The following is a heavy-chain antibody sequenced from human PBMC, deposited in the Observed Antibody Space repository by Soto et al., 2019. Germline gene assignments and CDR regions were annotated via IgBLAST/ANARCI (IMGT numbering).Heavy chain of an antibody. J-gene: IGHJ6*02. CDR1: GFTFRTYS. CDR3: ARALYCYSTSCYYYYYYVMDV. V-gene: IGHV3-21*01. CDR2: ISSSDSYI. Sequence: LRLSCSASGFTFRTYSMNWVRQAPLKGLEWVSSISSSDSYIYYADSVKGRFTISRDNAKNSLYLQMNSLRAEDTAVYYCARALYCYSTSCYYYYYYVMDVWGQGTTVTV. D-gene: IGHD2-2*01.